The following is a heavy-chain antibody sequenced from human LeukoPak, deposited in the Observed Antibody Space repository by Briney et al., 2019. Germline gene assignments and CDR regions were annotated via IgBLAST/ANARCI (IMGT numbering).Heavy chain of an antibody. CDR3: AREAIRYGMDV. CDR1: GGSISSYY. V-gene: IGHV4-59*01. D-gene: IGHD2-2*02. CDR2: IYYSGST. J-gene: IGHJ6*02. Sequence: SETLSLTCTVSGGSISSYYWSWIRQPPGKGLEWIGYIYYSGSTNYNPSLKSRVTISVDTSKNQFSLKLSSVTAADTAVYYCAREAIRYGMDVWGQGTTVTVS.